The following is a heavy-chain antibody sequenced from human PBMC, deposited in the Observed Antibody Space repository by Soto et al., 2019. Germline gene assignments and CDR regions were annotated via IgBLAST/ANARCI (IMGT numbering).Heavy chain of an antibody. J-gene: IGHJ5*01. CDR2: IYTSGTT. Sequence: SETLSLTCTVSGGSLSNYYWTWIRPPAGKGLEWIGRIYTSGTTNYNPSLKSRVSMSVDTSKNQFSLKLSSVTAADTALYYCARQTTYSSSWYDYWGHGTLVTVSA. V-gene: IGHV4-4*07. CDR3: ARQTTYSSSWYDY. CDR1: GGSLSNYY. D-gene: IGHD6-13*01.